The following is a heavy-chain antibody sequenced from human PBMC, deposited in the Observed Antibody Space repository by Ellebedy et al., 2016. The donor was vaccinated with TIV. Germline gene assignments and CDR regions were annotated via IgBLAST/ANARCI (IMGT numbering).Heavy chain of an antibody. Sequence: SETLSLXCTVSGGSFSSYYWSWIRQAAGKGLEWIGRSFMGGSSTYNPSLKNRVTMSADASTTQLSLSLSSVTAADTAVYFCARLRQSRDRSHWYFDLWGRGTLVTASS. CDR1: GGSFSSYY. J-gene: IGHJ2*01. CDR2: SFMGGSS. CDR3: ARLRQSRDRSHWYFDL. V-gene: IGHV4-4*07. D-gene: IGHD1-14*01.